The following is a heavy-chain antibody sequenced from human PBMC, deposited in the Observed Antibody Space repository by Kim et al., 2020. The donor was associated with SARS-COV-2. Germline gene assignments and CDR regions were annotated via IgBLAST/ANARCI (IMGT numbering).Heavy chain of an antibody. CDR1: GDSVSSNSAA. CDR3: VRGAGAADY. V-gene: IGHV6-1*01. J-gene: IGHJ4*02. Sequence: SQPLSLTCAISGDSVSSNSAAWNWIRQSPSRGLEWLGRTYYRSKWYYDYVVSVKSRISINPDTSKNQISLQLHSVTPDDTAVYYCVRGAGAADYWGQGALVTVSS. CDR2: TYYRSKWYY. D-gene: IGHD6-13*01.